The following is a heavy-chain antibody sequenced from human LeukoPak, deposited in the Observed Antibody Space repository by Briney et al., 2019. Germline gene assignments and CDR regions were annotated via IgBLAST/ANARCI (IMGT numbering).Heavy chain of an antibody. CDR1: GFTFSNFE. CDR3: VSDAFDI. CDR2: ISSSGSAI. Sequence: PGGSLRLSCAASGFTFSNFEMTWVRQAPEKGLELVSYISSSGSAIYYGDSVKGRFTISRDNAKNSLYLQMNNLRAEDTAVYYRVSDAFDIWGQGTMVTVSS. J-gene: IGHJ3*02. V-gene: IGHV3-48*03.